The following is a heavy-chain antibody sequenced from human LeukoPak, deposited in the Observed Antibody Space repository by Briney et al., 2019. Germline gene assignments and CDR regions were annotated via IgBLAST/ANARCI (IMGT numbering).Heavy chain of an antibody. V-gene: IGHV1-2*02. Sequence: GASVKVSCKASGYTFTGYYIHWVRQAPGQGLGWMGWINPNSGGTNYAQKFQGRVTMTRDTSISTAYMELSRLRSDDTAVYYCARDSGYQLLRALDYWGQGTLVTVSS. J-gene: IGHJ4*02. CDR3: ARDSGYQLLRALDY. CDR2: INPNSGGT. CDR1: GYTFTGYY. D-gene: IGHD2-2*01.